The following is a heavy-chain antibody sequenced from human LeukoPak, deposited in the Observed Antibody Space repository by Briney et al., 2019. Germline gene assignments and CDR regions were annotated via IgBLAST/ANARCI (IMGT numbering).Heavy chain of an antibody. Sequence: GGSLRLSCAASGFIFDDYGMSWVRQAPGKGLEWVSGINWNGGSTGYADSVKGRFTISRDNAKNSLYLQMNCLRAEDTALYYCARRMYYYDSRGYTYYFDNWGQGTLVTVSS. CDR1: GFIFDDYG. D-gene: IGHD3-22*01. CDR3: ARRMYYYDSRGYTYYFDN. V-gene: IGHV3-20*04. J-gene: IGHJ4*02. CDR2: INWNGGST.